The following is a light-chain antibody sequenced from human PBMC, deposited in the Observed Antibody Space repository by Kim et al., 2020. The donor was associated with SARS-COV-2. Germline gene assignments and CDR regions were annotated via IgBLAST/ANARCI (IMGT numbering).Light chain of an antibody. Sequence: KAVTIHCPRSRGSIASSHVQVYQARPGSSPTTGIYGDNQRPPGVPPRFSGSIDSYSNSASLTISGLQTEDETDYYCQSYVGNNHVVFGGGTQLTVL. J-gene: IGLJ3*02. CDR2: GDN. V-gene: IGLV6-57*01. CDR1: RGSIASSH. CDR3: QSYVGNNHVV.